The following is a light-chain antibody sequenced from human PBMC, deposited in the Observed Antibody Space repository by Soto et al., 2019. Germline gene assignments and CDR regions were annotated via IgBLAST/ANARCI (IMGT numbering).Light chain of an antibody. CDR2: DVR. J-gene: IGLJ1*01. CDR3: SSYTTSFTLYV. V-gene: IGLV2-14*02. CDR1: SSNVGSYNL. Sequence: QSVLTQPASGSGSPGQSITIPCTGTSSNVGSYNLVSWYQQHPGKAPKLMIYDVRNRPSGISNRFSGSKSGNTASLTISGLQAEDVADYYCSSYTTSFTLYVFGPGTKGSDL.